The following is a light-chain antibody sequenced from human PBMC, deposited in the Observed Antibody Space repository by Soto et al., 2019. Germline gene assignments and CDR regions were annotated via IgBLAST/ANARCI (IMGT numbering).Light chain of an antibody. Sequence: EVVLKKSPGTLSLSTGERATLSCRASQSVSGDYLAWYQQKPGQAPRLLIYSASLKPAGIPDRFSGSGSATDFTLTISRLEPEDFAVYYCQQYGSSGTFGQGTKVDIK. CDR3: QQYGSSGT. CDR1: QSVSGDY. V-gene: IGKV3-20*01. CDR2: SAS. J-gene: IGKJ1*01.